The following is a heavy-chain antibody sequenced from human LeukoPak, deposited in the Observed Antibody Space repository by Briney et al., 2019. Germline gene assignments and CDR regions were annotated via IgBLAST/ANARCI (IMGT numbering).Heavy chain of an antibody. D-gene: IGHD6-13*01. CDR1: GGTFSSYA. CDR2: ISAYNGNT. V-gene: IGHV1-18*01. Sequence: GASVKVSCKASGGTFSSYAISWVRQAPGQGLEWMGWISAYNGNTNYAQKLQGRVTMTTDTSTSTAYMELRSLRSDDTAVYYCARDVLRGIAAAGTSYSAFDPWGQGTLVTVSS. J-gene: IGHJ5*02. CDR3: ARDVLRGIAAAGTSYSAFDP.